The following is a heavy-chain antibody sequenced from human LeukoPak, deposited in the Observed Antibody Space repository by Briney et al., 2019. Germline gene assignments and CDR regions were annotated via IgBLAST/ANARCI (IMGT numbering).Heavy chain of an antibody. CDR3: AKAPVTTCSGAYCYPFDY. D-gene: IGHD2-15*01. Sequence: GGSLRLSCAASEFTFSSYGMHWVRQAPGKGLEWVAFIQYDGSYKDYGDSVKGRFTISRDSSKNTLYLQMNSLRAGDAAVYYCAKAPVTTCSGAYCYPFDYWSQGTLVTVSS. CDR2: IQYDGSYK. V-gene: IGHV3-30*02. CDR1: EFTFSSYG. J-gene: IGHJ4*02.